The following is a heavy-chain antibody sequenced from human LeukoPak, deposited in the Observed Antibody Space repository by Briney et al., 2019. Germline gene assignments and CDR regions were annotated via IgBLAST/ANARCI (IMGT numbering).Heavy chain of an antibody. CDR2: ISGSGGST. V-gene: IGHV3-23*01. Sequence: GGTLRLSCAASGFTFSSYGLNWVRQAPGKGLEWVSGISGSGGSTNYADSVKGRFTISRDNSKNTLYLQMNSLRAEDTAVYYCAKETSRIGGSMASFDYWGQGTLVTVSS. CDR1: GFTFSSYG. D-gene: IGHD1-26*01. CDR3: AKETSRIGGSMASFDY. J-gene: IGHJ4*02.